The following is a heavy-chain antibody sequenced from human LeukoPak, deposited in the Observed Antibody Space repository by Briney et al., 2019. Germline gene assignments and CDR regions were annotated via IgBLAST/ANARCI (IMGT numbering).Heavy chain of an antibody. CDR3: AGGYYDSKGRY. CDR1: GFTFGNAW. D-gene: IGHD3-22*01. CDR2: IYRDGST. Sequence: GGSLRLSCAASGFTFGNAWMSWVRQAPGKGLEWVSVIYRDGSTYYADSVKGRFTISRDNSKNTLYLQMNSLRAEDTAVYYCAGGYYDSKGRYWGQGTLVTVSS. J-gene: IGHJ4*02. V-gene: IGHV3-66*01.